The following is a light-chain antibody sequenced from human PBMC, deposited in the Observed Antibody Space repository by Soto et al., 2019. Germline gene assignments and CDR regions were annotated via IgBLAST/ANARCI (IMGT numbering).Light chain of an antibody. V-gene: IGKV3-20*01. Sequence: EIVLTQSPGTLSLSPGERATLSCRASQSVSSSYLAWYQQKPGQAPRLLIYGASSRATGIPDRFTGSGSGTDLTLTIGRLEPEDFAVYYCQQYASSPRTFGQGTKVEIK. CDR2: GAS. CDR1: QSVSSSY. CDR3: QQYASSPRT. J-gene: IGKJ1*01.